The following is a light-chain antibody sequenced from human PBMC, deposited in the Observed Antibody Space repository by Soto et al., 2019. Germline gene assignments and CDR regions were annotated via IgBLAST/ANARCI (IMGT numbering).Light chain of an antibody. Sequence: EIVLTQSPATLSLSPGERATLSCRASQSVSSYLAWYQQKPGQAPRLLIYDASNRATGIPARFSGSGSGTDFTLTISSLEPEDSALYYCQQRSNWPPVTFGGGTKVEIK. CDR3: QQRSNWPPVT. CDR2: DAS. J-gene: IGKJ4*01. V-gene: IGKV3-11*01. CDR1: QSVSSY.